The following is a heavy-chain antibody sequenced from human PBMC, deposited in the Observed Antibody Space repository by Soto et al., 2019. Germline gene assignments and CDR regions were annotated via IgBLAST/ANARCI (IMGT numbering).Heavy chain of an antibody. CDR1: GGSISSGGYY. CDR3: ASTGSSHAFDI. Sequence: SETLSLTCTVSGGSISSGGYYWSWIRQHPGKGLEWIGYIYYSGSTYYNQSLKSRVTISVDTSKNQFSLKLSSVTAADTAVYYCASTGSSHAFDIWGQGTMVTVSS. V-gene: IGHV4-31*03. CDR2: IYYSGST. J-gene: IGHJ3*02. D-gene: IGHD6-6*01.